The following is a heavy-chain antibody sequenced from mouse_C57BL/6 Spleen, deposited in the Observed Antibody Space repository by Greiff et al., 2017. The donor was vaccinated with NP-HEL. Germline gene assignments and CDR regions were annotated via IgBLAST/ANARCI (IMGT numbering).Heavy chain of an antibody. J-gene: IGHJ2*01. V-gene: IGHV14-2*01. Sequence: DVQLVESGAELVKPGASVKLSCTASGFNIKDYYMHWVRKRTEQGLEWIGRIDPEDGETKYAPKFQGKATITADTSSNTAYLQLSSLTSEDTAVYYCARSGGYGSSYDYFDYWGQGTTLTVSS. CDR2: IDPEDGET. CDR3: ARSGGYGSSYDYFDY. D-gene: IGHD1-1*01. CDR1: GFNIKDYY.